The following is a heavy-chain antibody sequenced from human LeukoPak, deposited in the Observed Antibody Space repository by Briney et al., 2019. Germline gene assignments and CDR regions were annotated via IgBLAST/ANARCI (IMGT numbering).Heavy chain of an antibody. CDR3: ATGRQGTYAFDI. D-gene: IGHD1-14*01. J-gene: IGHJ3*02. CDR1: GGSISSYY. CDR2: IYYSGST. Sequence: SETLSLTCTVSGGSISSYYWSWIRQPPGKGLEWIGYIYYSGSTSYNPSLKSRVTMSVGTSKNQFSLKLSSVTAADTAVYYCATGRQGTYAFDIWGRGTMVTVSS. V-gene: IGHV4-59*01.